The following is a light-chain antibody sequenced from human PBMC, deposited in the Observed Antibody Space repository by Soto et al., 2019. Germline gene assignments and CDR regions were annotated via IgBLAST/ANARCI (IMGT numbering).Light chain of an antibody. J-gene: IGKJ5*01. CDR2: AAS. V-gene: IGKV1-39*01. CDR3: QQSYSTPIT. Sequence: DIQMTQSPSSLSASVGDRDTITCRASQSISSYLNWYQQKPGKAPKLLIYAASSLQSGVPSRFSGSGSGTDFTLTISSLQPDDFATYYCQQSYSTPITFGQGTRLE. CDR1: QSISSY.